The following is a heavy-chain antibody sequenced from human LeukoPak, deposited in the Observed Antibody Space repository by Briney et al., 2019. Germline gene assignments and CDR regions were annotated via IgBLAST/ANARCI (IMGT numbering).Heavy chain of an antibody. V-gene: IGHV4-59*01. Sequence: PSETLSLTCTVSGGSISSYYWSWIRQPPGKGLEWIGYIYYSGSTNYNPSLKSRVTISVDTSKNQFSLKLSSVTAADTAVYYCPRYYGSGSYDLPYYYYGMDVWGQGTTVTVSS. CDR2: IYYSGST. CDR1: GGSISSYY. J-gene: IGHJ6*02. D-gene: IGHD3-10*01. CDR3: PRYYGSGSYDLPYYYYGMDV.